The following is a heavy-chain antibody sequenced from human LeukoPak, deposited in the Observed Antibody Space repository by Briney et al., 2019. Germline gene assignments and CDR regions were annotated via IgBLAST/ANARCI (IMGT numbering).Heavy chain of an antibody. D-gene: IGHD6-19*01. Sequence: KTSETLSLTCTVSGGSISSSSYYSGWIRQSPGKGLEWIGSIYYSGSTYYNPSLKSRVTISVETSKNQFSLKLSSVTAADTAVYYCARYLQGRMAVGAIGYWGQGTLVSVSS. CDR1: GGSISSSSYY. CDR2: IYYSGST. J-gene: IGHJ4*02. V-gene: IGHV4-39*01. CDR3: ARYLQGRMAVGAIGY.